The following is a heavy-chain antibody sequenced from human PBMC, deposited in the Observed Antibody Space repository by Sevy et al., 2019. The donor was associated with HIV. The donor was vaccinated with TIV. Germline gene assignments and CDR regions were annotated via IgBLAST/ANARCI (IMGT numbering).Heavy chain of an antibody. CDR2: IKSRADGGTI. V-gene: IGHV3-15*01. D-gene: IGHD2-8*01. CDR3: STDPIILLLVTDGMDV. J-gene: IGHJ6*02. CDR1: GFTFTYAW. Sequence: GGCLRLSCAASGFTFTYAWMSWVRQAPGKGLEWVGRIKSRADGGTIDYAAPVKGRFTISRDDSKNTLYLQMNSLKTEDTAVYLSSTDPIILLLVTDGMDVWGQGTTVTVSS.